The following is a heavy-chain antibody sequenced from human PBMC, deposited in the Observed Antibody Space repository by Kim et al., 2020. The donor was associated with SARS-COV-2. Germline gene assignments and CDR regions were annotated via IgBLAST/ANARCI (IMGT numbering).Heavy chain of an antibody. D-gene: IGHD5-12*01. V-gene: IGHV1-69*01. Sequence: YAQKCQGGVTITADESTSTADMELSSLRSEDTAVYYCARDRGYSGAEYHYWGQGTLVTVSS. J-gene: IGHJ4*02. CDR3: ARDRGYSGAEYHY.